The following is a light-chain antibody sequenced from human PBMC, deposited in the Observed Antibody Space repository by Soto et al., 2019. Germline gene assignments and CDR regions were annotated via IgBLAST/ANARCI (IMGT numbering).Light chain of an antibody. J-gene: IGKJ1*01. CDR2: AAS. Sequence: DIQMPQSPSTLSASVVDIVTITCRANQSISSWLAWYQQKPGKAPKRLIFAASSLQSGVPSRFSGSRSGPDFTLTTSSLQPEDFATYYCQQSYSSPPTCGQGTKGDIK. CDR3: QQSYSSPPT. CDR1: QSISSW. V-gene: IGKV1-39*01.